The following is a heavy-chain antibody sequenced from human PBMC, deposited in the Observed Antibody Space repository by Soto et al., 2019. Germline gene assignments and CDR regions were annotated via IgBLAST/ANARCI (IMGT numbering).Heavy chain of an antibody. D-gene: IGHD6-6*01. Sequence: EVQLVASGGGLVQPGGSLRLSCAASGFTFNAYWMTWVRQAPGKGLEWVANINRDGTEKNYVDSVKGRFTVSRDNAKNSLHLQMYSLRAEDTAVYYCVRDRTEYGSYGSSYYDVFDIWGQGTKVTVSS. CDR1: GFTFNAYW. J-gene: IGHJ3*02. CDR3: VRDRTEYGSYGSSYYDVFDI. CDR2: INRDGTEK. V-gene: IGHV3-7*05.